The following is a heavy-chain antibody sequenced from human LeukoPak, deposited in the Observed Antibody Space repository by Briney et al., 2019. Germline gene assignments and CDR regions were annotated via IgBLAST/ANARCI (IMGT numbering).Heavy chain of an antibody. CDR2: INTDESTT. CDR1: GFTFNNHW. V-gene: IGHV3-74*01. Sequence: PGGSLRLSCAASGFTFNNHWMHWVRQAPGKGLVWVSRINTDESTTNYADSVKGRFTISRDNAKNTLYLQMNSLRAEDTAVYYCARDLSWNQIDYWGQGSLVSVSS. D-gene: IGHD1-1*01. J-gene: IGHJ4*02. CDR3: ARDLSWNQIDY.